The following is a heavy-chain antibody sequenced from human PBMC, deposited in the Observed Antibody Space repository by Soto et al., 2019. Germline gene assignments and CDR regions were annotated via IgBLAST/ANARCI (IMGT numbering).Heavy chain of an antibody. Sequence: ASVKVSCKASGYTFTSYGISWVRQAHGQGLEWMGWISAYNGNTNYAQKLQGRVTMTTDTSTSTAYMELRSLRSDDTAVYYCARVSPGLTIFGVVIPTRYDYWGQGTLVTVSS. CDR2: ISAYNGNT. J-gene: IGHJ4*02. CDR1: GYTFTSYG. V-gene: IGHV1-18*01. D-gene: IGHD3-3*01. CDR3: ARVSPGLTIFGVVIPTRYDY.